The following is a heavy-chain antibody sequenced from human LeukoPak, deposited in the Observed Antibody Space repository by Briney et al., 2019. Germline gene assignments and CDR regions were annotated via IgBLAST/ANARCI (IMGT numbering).Heavy chain of an antibody. J-gene: IGHJ4*02. CDR2: INQDVSRI. Sequence: GGSLRLSCAASGFTFSNYWMRWVRQAPGKGLEWVASINQDVSRIHYVDSVKGRFTISRDNAKSSLFLQMTSLRVEDTAVYYCARLKDDVTKFDYWGQGTLVTVSS. D-gene: IGHD2-8*01. CDR1: GFTFSNYW. CDR3: ARLKDDVTKFDY. V-gene: IGHV3-7*01.